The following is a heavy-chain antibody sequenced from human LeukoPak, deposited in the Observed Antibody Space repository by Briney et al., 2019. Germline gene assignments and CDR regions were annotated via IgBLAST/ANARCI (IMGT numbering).Heavy chain of an antibody. CDR3: AKTTTGYSSGRFPGWPVDY. J-gene: IGHJ4*02. CDR1: GFTFSNDA. V-gene: IGHV3-23*01. CDR2: ISPGGGTT. D-gene: IGHD6-19*01. Sequence: GGSLRLSCAASGFTFSNDAMGWVRQAPGKGLERVAGISPGGGTTYHADSVKGRFTISRDNSMRTLYLQMNSLRAEDTAVYYCAKTTTGYSSGRFPGWPVDYWGQGTLVTVSS.